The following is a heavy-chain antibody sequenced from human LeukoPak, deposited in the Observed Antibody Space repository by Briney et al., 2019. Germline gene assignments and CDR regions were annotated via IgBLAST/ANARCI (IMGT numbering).Heavy chain of an antibody. D-gene: IGHD1-26*01. CDR2: IYYSGST. CDR3: ARRGANSGSYSHFDL. J-gene: IGHJ2*01. Sequence: PSETLSLACTVSGASISSSNYYWGWIRQPPGKGLEWIGSIYYSGSTSYNPSLKSRVTISVDTSKNQFSLKLSSVTAADTAVYSCARRGANSGSYSHFDLWGRGTLVTVSA. CDR1: GASISSSNYY. V-gene: IGHV4-39*07.